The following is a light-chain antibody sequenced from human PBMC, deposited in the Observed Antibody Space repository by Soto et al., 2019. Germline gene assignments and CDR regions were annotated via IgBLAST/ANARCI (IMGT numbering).Light chain of an antibody. V-gene: IGLV2-14*01. Sequence: QSALTQPASVSGSPGQSITISCTGTSSDVGGYNYVSWYQQHPGKAPKLMIYDVSNRPSGVSNRFSGSKSGNTASLTISGLAADDEADYYCSSYTSSSTNVFGTGTKLTVL. CDR1: SSDVGGYNY. J-gene: IGLJ1*01. CDR3: SSYTSSSTNV. CDR2: DVS.